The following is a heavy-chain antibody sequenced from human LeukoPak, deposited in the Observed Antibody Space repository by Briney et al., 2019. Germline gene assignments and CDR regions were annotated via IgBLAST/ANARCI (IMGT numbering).Heavy chain of an antibody. J-gene: IGHJ4*02. CDR3: ARGHWSSGYLL. CDR2: INAGNGNT. V-gene: IGHV1-3*01. D-gene: IGHD3-22*01. CDR1: GYTFTSYA. Sequence: GASVKVSCKASGYTFTSYAMHWVRQAPGQRLEWMGWINAGNGNTKYSQKFQGRVTITRDTSASTAYKELSSLRSEDTAVYYCARGHWSSGYLLWGQGTLVTVSS.